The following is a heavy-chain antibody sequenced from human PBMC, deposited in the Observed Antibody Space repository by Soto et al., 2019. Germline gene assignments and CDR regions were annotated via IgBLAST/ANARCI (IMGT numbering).Heavy chain of an antibody. J-gene: IGHJ5*02. CDR1: GGSISSYY. CDR3: ARDRFAHYYDSTRLGWFDP. D-gene: IGHD3-22*01. V-gene: IGHV4-59*12. Sequence: SETLSLTCTVSGGSISSYYWSWIRQPPGKGLEWIGYIYYSGSTNYNPSLKSRVTISVDTSKNQFSLKLSSVTAADAAVYYCARDRFAHYYDSTRLGWFDPWGQGSLVT. CDR2: IYYSGST.